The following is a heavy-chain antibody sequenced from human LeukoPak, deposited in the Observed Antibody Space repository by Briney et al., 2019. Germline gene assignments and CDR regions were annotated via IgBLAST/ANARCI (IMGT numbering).Heavy chain of an antibody. Sequence: PGGSLRLSCAASGFTFSSYAMSWVRQAPGKGLEWVSAISGSGGSTYYADSVKGRFTISRDNAKNSLYLQMNSLRVEDTAVYYCARTDEGLDYWGQGTLVTVSS. CDR1: GFTFSSYA. CDR3: ARTDEGLDY. J-gene: IGHJ4*02. D-gene: IGHD1/OR15-1a*01. V-gene: IGHV3-23*01. CDR2: ISGSGGST.